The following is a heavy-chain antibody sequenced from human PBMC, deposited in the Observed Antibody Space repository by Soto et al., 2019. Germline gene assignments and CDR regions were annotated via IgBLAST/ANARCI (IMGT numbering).Heavy chain of an antibody. D-gene: IGHD6-19*01. V-gene: IGHV4-59*01. CDR3: AALLQGSSGWERWFDP. Sequence: QVHLQESGPGLVKPSETLSLTCSVSNGSISSDYWSWIRQPPGKGLEWIGYIHNSGSINYNPSLKRRLTMSLDTSKTQISLKLRSVTAADTAVYYCAALLQGSSGWERWFDPWGQGTLVTVSS. J-gene: IGHJ5*02. CDR1: NGSISSDY. CDR2: IHNSGSI.